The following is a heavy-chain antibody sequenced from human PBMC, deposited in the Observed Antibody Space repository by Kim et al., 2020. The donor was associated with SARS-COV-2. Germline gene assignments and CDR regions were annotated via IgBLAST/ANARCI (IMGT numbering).Heavy chain of an antibody. Sequence: SETLSLTCTVSGGSISSSSYYWGWIRQPPGKGLEWIGSIYYSGSTYYNPSLKSRVTISVDTSKNQFSLKLSSVTAADTAVYYCARHKAGYSYGFPFDYYYYGMDVWGQGTTVTVSS. CDR1: GGSISSSSYY. D-gene: IGHD5-18*01. CDR3: ARHKAGYSYGFPFDYYYYGMDV. CDR2: IYYSGST. V-gene: IGHV4-39*01. J-gene: IGHJ6*02.